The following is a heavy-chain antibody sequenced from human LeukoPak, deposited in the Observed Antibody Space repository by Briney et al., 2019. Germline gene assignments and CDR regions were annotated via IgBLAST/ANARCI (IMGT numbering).Heavy chain of an antibody. CDR2: IKSDGSIT. CDR1: GFTFSSYW. V-gene: IGHV3-74*01. J-gene: IGHJ4*02. CDR3: AKDLGSNYDFWSGYWPDY. Sequence: GGSLRLSCAASGFTFSSYWMHWVRQAPGKGLVWVSRIKSDGSITSYADSVKGRFTISRDNSKNSLYLQMNSLRAEDTALYYCAKDLGSNYDFWSGYWPDYWGQGTLVTVSS. D-gene: IGHD3-3*01.